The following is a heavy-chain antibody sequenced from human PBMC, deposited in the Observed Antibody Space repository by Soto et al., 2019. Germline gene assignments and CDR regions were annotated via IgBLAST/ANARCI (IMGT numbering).Heavy chain of an antibody. CDR1: GFTFINYS. D-gene: IGHD7-27*01. Sequence: DVQLVESGGGLVRPGGSLRLSCAASGFTFINYSMNWVSQAPGKGLESVSYISTSSETIYYADSVKGRFTISRDNAKNSLYLQMNSLRDEETAVYYCARESRNWGQPIDYWGQGTLVTVSS. V-gene: IGHV3-48*02. J-gene: IGHJ4*02. CDR2: ISTSSETI. CDR3: ARESRNWGQPIDY.